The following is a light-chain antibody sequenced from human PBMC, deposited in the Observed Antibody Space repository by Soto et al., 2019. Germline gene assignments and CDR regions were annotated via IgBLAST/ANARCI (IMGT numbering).Light chain of an antibody. CDR1: TGPVTTSHY. Sequence: QTVVPQEPSLNVSPGGTVTLTCASSTGPVTTSHYPNWFQQKPGQPPRSLIYSTTNTHSWTPARFSGSLLGGKAALTLSGVLPEDEADYYCVLYYGGAHVVFGGGTKLTVL. V-gene: IGLV7-43*01. J-gene: IGLJ2*01. CDR3: VLYYGGAHVV. CDR2: STT.